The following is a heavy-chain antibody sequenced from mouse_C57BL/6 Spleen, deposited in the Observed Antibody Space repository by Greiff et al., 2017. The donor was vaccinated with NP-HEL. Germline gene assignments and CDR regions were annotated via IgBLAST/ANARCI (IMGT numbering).Heavy chain of an antibody. CDR1: GFTFSSYG. CDR3: ARQDDGYYYAMDY. Sequence: EVKLVESGGDLVKPGGSLKLSCAASGFTFSSYGMSWVRQTPDKRLEWVATISSGGSYTYYPDSVKGRFTISRDNAKNTLYLQMSSLKSEDTAMYYCARQDDGYYYAMDYWGQGTSVTVSS. J-gene: IGHJ4*01. CDR2: ISSGGSYT. D-gene: IGHD2-12*01. V-gene: IGHV5-6*01.